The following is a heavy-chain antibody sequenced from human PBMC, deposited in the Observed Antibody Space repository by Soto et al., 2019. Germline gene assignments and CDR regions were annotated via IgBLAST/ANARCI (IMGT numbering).Heavy chain of an antibody. J-gene: IGHJ3*01. CDR3: ARDSSLFCTDGTCYLQDAFDV. CDR1: GLTFNLYT. V-gene: IGHV3-21*01. CDR2: ISSGSAYI. D-gene: IGHD2-15*01. Sequence: EVHLVESGGGLVKPGVSLRLSCAASGLTFNLYTMNWVRQAPGKGLEWVSSISSGSAYIYYADSVKGRFTISRDNAENSLFLQMNILTAEDTAVYYCARDSSLFCTDGTCYLQDAFDVWGQGTMVTVSS.